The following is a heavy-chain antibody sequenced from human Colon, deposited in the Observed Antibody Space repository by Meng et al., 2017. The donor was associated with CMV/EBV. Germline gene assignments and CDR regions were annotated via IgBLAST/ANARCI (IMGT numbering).Heavy chain of an antibody. Sequence: GESLKISCAASGFSFSSYWMHWVRQAPGKGLQWVSRSNSDGSSTTYADFAEGRFTISRDNAKNTLYLHLTNLRADDTALYFCASPYDGSGFQPNSATLNLWGRGTLVTVSS. CDR2: SNSDGSST. J-gene: IGHJ2*01. CDR1: GFSFSSYW. CDR3: ASPYDGSGFQPNSATLNL. D-gene: IGHD3-22*01. V-gene: IGHV3-74*01.